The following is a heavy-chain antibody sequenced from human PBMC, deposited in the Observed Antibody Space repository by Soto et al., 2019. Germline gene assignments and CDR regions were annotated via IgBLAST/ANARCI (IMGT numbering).Heavy chain of an antibody. CDR2: ISGNGGGT. CDR1: GFTFGDFY. J-gene: IGHJ4*02. D-gene: IGHD3-10*01. CDR3: AKDRYYYGSGSYSQDY. V-gene: IGHV3-23*01. Sequence: PGGSLRLSCAASGFTFGDFYMTWIRQAPGKGLEWVSSISGNGGGTYYADSVKGRFTISRDNSKKTLDLEMNSLRAEDTAVYYCAKDRYYYGSGSYSQDYWGQGTLVTVSS.